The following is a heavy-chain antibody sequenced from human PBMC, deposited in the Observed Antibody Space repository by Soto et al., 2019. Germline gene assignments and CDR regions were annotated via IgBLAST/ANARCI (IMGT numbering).Heavy chain of an antibody. CDR3: ARGTGHSYGYGWFDP. CDR2: IYYSGST. CDR1: GGSISSYY. D-gene: IGHD5-18*01. J-gene: IGHJ5*02. Sequence: PSETLSLTCTVSGGSISSYYWSWIRQPPGKGLEWIGYIYYSGSTNYNPSLKSRVTISVDTSKNQFSLKLSSVTAADTAVYYWARGTGHSYGYGWFDPWGQGTLVTVS. V-gene: IGHV4-59*01.